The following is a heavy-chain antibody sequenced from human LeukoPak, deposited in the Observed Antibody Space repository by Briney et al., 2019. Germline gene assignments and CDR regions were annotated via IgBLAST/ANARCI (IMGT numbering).Heavy chain of an antibody. CDR3: ARGGWLPDY. Sequence: GGSLRLSCAASGFTFSRYWMSWVRQAPGKGLEWVANIKQDGSEKYYVDSVKGRFTISRDSAKNSLYLQMNSLRAGDTAVYYCARGGWLPDYWGQGTLVTVSS. D-gene: IGHD3-22*01. J-gene: IGHJ4*02. CDR2: IKQDGSEK. CDR1: GFTFSRYW. V-gene: IGHV3-7*01.